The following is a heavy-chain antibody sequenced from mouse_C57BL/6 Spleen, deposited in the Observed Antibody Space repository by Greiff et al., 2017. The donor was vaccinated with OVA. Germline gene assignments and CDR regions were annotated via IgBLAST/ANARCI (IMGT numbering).Heavy chain of an antibody. CDR2: IYPGSGNT. CDR3: ARGIYDGYPLDY. D-gene: IGHD2-3*01. J-gene: IGHJ2*01. V-gene: IGHV1-66*01. CDR1: GYSFTSYY. Sequence: QVQLQQSGPELVKPGASVKISCKASGYSFTSYYIHWVKQRPGQGLEWIGWIYPGSGNTKYNEKFKGKATLTADTSSSTAYMQRSSLTSEDSAVYYCARGIYDGYPLDYWGQGTTLTVSS.